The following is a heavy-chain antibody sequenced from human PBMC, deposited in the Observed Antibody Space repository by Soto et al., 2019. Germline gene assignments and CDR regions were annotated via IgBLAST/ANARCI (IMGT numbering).Heavy chain of an antibody. Sequence: ESGGGLVQPGGSLRFSCAASGFTFSSYAMSWVRQAPGKGLEWVSQISSSGGHTHYAESVKGRFTISRDNSKNTLYLQMNSLRAEDTAVYYCARDLIVAAGRGTDYWGQGTLVTVSS. CDR3: ARDLIVAAGRGTDY. CDR1: GFTFSSYA. D-gene: IGHD6-13*01. J-gene: IGHJ4*02. V-gene: IGHV3-23*01. CDR2: ISSSGGHT.